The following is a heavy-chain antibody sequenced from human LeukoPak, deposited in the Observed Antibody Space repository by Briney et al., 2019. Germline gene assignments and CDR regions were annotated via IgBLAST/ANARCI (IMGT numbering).Heavy chain of an antibody. D-gene: IGHD6-13*01. J-gene: IGHJ4*02. CDR3: ARAAAAAGPNYYFDY. Sequence: SVKVSCKASGGTFSSYAISWVRQAPGQGLEWMGRIIPIFGTANYAQKFQGRVTITTDESTSTAYMELSSLRSEDTAVYYCARAAAAAGPNYYFDYWGQGTLVTVS. V-gene: IGHV1-69*05. CDR2: IIPIFGTA. CDR1: GGTFSSYA.